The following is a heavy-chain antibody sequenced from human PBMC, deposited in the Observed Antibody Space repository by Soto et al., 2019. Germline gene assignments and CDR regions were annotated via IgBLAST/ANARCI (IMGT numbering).Heavy chain of an antibody. J-gene: IGHJ4*02. CDR3: ARDNERDIVATMVFAY. CDR1: GDSVSSNSAA. V-gene: IGHV6-1*01. CDR2: TYYRSKWYN. D-gene: IGHD5-12*01. Sequence: PSQTLSLTCAISGDSVSSNSAAWNWIRQSPSRGLEWLGRTYYRSKWYNDYAVSVKSRITINPDTSKNQFSLQLNSVTPEDTAVYYCARDNERDIVATMVFAYWGQGTLVTVFS.